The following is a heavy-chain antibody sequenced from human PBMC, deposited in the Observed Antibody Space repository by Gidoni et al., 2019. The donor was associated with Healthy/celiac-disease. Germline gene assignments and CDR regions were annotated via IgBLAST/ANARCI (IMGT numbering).Heavy chain of an antibody. J-gene: IGHJ4*02. D-gene: IGHD5-18*01. CDR1: GVTFSSYA. CDR2: ISGSGGST. CDR3: AKVPRPVLQLWTYFDY. V-gene: IGHV3-23*01. Sequence: EVQPFESGGGLVQPGGSLRLSCAASGVTFSSYAMSWVRQSLGKGLEWVSAISGSGGSTYYADSVKGRFTISRDDSKNALYLQMNSLRAEDTAVYYCAKVPRPVLQLWTYFDYWGQETLVPVSS.